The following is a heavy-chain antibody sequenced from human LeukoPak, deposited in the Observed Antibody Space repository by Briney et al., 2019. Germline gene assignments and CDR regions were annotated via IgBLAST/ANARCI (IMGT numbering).Heavy chain of an antibody. V-gene: IGHV3-11*01. Sequence: GGSLRLSCAGSGFSLNDYYVNWLRQAPGKGLEWISYIGANSRAVNYADSVKGRFTMSRDYAKNSVYLEMTGLRGEDTGLYYCARVHNTIFWGQGILVTVSS. CDR3: ARVHNTIF. CDR2: IGANSRAV. CDR1: GFSLNDYY. J-gene: IGHJ1*01. D-gene: IGHD5-24*01.